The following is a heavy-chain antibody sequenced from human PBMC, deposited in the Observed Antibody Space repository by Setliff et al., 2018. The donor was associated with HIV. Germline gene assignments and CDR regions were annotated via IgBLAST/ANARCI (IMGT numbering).Heavy chain of an antibody. Sequence: SVKVSCKASGGTFSSYAISWVRQAPGQGLEWMGGIIPILGIANYAQKFQGRVTITADKSTSTAYMELSSLRSEDTAVYYCARFCSGGSCYGAFDIWGQGTMVT. CDR2: IIPILGIA. CDR1: GGTFSSYA. V-gene: IGHV1-69*10. CDR3: ARFCSGGSCYGAFDI. J-gene: IGHJ3*02. D-gene: IGHD2-15*01.